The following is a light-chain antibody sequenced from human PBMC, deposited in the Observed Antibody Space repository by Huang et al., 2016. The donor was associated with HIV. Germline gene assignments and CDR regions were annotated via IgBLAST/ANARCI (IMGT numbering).Light chain of an antibody. CDR1: QSVSSN. J-gene: IGKJ1*01. Sequence: EIVMTQSPATLSVSPGERATLSCRASQSVSSNLACYQQKPGQAPRLLIYGASTRATGIPARFSGSGSGTEFTLTISSLQSEDFAVYYCQQYNNYARTFGQGTKVEIK. CDR2: GAS. V-gene: IGKV3-15*01. CDR3: QQYNNYART.